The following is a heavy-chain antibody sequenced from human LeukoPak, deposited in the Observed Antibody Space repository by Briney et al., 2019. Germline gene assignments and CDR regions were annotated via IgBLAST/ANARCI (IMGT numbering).Heavy chain of an antibody. Sequence: PGGSLRLSCAASGFTFRDYTMSWVRQAPGKGLEWVANIKQDGSEKYYVDSVKGRFTISRDNAKNSLYLQMNSLRAEDTAVYYCARASWHYDSSGYYSHWGQGTLVTVSS. CDR1: GFTFRDYT. CDR3: ARASWHYDSSGYYSH. CDR2: IKQDGSEK. D-gene: IGHD3-22*01. J-gene: IGHJ4*02. V-gene: IGHV3-7*01.